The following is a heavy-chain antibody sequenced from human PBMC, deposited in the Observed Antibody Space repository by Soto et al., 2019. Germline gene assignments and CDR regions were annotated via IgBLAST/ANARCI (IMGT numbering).Heavy chain of an antibody. CDR3: ARDPRYNYNDEGWCDP. V-gene: IGHV1-8*01. CDR2: LNPNSGNT. J-gene: IGHJ5*02. CDR1: GYMFSTYD. D-gene: IGHD1-20*01. Sequence: HVQLVQSGAEVKAPGASVKVSCKASGYMFSTYDINWLRQAPGQGLEWMGWLNPNSGNTGYAQKFHGRVTMASNTSINTDYIELRSLGSYDTAVYYCARDPRYNYNDEGWCDPWGQGTLVTFSS.